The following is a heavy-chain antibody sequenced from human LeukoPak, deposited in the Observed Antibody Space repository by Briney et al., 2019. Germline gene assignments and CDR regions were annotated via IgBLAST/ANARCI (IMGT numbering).Heavy chain of an antibody. CDR1: GDSINSGAYY. CDR3: ARDNSGYGWFDY. V-gene: IGHV4-31*01. D-gene: IGHD5-12*01. Sequence: SETLSLTCTVSGDSINSGAYYWSWIRQHPGKGLEWIGNILYRGSTWYNPSLKSPITISVDTSKNQFSLKLSSVTAADTAVYYCARDNSGYGWFDYWGQGTLVTVSS. CDR2: ILYRGST. J-gene: IGHJ4*02.